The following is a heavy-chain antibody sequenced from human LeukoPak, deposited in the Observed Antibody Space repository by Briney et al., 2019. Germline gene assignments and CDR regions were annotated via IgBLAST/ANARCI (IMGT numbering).Heavy chain of an antibody. Sequence: GGSLRLSCAASGFTFSSYAMSWVRQAPGKGLEWVAVISYDGSNKYYADSVKGRFTISRDNSKNTLYLQMNSLRAEDTAVYYCARESPMYYFDYWGQGTLVTVSS. V-gene: IGHV3-30*04. CDR2: ISYDGSNK. CDR3: ARESPMYYFDY. CDR1: GFTFSSYA. J-gene: IGHJ4*02.